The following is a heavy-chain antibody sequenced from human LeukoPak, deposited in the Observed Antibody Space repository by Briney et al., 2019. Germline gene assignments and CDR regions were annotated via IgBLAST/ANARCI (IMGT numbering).Heavy chain of an antibody. V-gene: IGHV3-21*01. J-gene: IGHJ5*02. CDR3: ARDRAVAGTGANWFDP. CDR1: GFTFSSYS. D-gene: IGHD6-19*01. Sequence: PGGSLRLSCVASGFTFSSYSMNWVRQAPGKGLEWVSSISSSSSSYIYYADSVKGRFTISRDNAKNSLYLQMNSLRAEDTAVYYCARDRAVAGTGANWFDPWGQGTLVTVSS. CDR2: ISSSSSSYI.